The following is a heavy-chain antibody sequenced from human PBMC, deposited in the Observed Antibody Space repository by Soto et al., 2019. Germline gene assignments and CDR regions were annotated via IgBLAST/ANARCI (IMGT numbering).Heavy chain of an antibody. CDR3: ARDKDFWSGTDYYYGMDV. J-gene: IGHJ6*01. Sequence: SETLSLTCTVSGGSISSGGYYWSWIRQHPGKGLEWIGYIYYSGSTYYNPSLKSRVTISVDTSKNQFSLKLSSVTAADTAVYYCARDKDFWSGTDYYYGMDVWVQVTTVTVSS. V-gene: IGHV4-31*03. CDR1: GGSISSGGYY. D-gene: IGHD3-3*01. CDR2: IYYSGST.